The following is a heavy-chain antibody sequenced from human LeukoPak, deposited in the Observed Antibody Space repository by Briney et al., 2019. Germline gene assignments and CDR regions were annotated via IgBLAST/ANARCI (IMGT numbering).Heavy chain of an antibody. CDR1: GFTFSSYS. D-gene: IGHD2/OR15-2a*01. CDR2: ISSGSSYI. V-gene: IGHV3-21*01. J-gene: IGHJ4*02. Sequence: GGSLRLSCAASGFTFSSYSMNWVRQAPGRGLEWVSSISSGSSYIYYADSVKGRFTISRDNAKNSLYLQMNSLRAEDTAVYYCAKEVDSMDFDHWGQGTLVTVSS. CDR3: AKEVDSMDFDH.